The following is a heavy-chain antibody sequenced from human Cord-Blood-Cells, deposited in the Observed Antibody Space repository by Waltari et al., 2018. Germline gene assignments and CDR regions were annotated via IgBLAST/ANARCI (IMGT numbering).Heavy chain of an antibody. CDR3: EFSRRHAFDI. CDR2: INHSGST. V-gene: IGHV4-34*01. Sequence: QVQLQQWGAGLLKPSETLSLTCAVYGGSFSGYYWSWIRQPPGKGREWIGEINHSGSTNYNPSLKSRVTISVDTSKNQFSLKLSSVTAADTAVYYCEFSRRHAFDIWGQGTMVTVSS. J-gene: IGHJ3*02. D-gene: IGHD3-3*02. CDR1: GGSFSGYY.